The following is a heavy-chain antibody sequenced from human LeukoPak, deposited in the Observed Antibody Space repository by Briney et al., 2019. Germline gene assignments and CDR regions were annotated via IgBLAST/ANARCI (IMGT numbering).Heavy chain of an antibody. CDR2: IGIRGDT. CDR1: GFTSIDYD. V-gene: IGHV3-13*01. CDR3: ARGGIQVSGIDEFDY. J-gene: IGHJ4*02. D-gene: IGHD6-19*01. Sequence: GGSLRLSCAASGFTSIDYDMHWVRQVIGKGLEWVSAIGIRGDTHYSGSVKGRFTISRENAESSLYLQMNSLRAEDTAVYYCARGGIQVSGIDEFDYWGQGTLVTVSS.